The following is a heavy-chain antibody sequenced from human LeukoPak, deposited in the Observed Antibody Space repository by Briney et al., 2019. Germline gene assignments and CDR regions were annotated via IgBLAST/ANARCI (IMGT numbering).Heavy chain of an antibody. CDR1: GGSISSYY. CDR2: IHYSGST. D-gene: IGHD5-12*01. V-gene: IGHV4-59*01. J-gene: IGHJ3*02. CDR3: AREDSAYDLDAFDI. Sequence: SETLSLTCTVSGGSISSYYWSWIRQPPGKGLEWIGYIHYSGSTNYNPSPKSRVTLSVDMSKNQFSLKLTSVTAADTAVYFCAREDSAYDLDAFDIWGQGTMVTVSS.